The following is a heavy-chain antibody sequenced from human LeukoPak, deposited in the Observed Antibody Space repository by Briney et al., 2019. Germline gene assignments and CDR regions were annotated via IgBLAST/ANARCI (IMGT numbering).Heavy chain of an antibody. CDR2: IYTSGST. CDR1: GGSISSYY. J-gene: IGHJ4*02. V-gene: IGHV4-4*07. Sequence: SETLSLTCTVSGGSISSYYWSWVRQPAGKGRERSGRIYTSGSTNYNPSLKSGGTMSVDTSKNHFSLKLSSVTAADTAVYYCARDSPNYGGNRSYFDYWGQGTLVTVSS. CDR3: ARDSPNYGGNRSYFDY. D-gene: IGHD4-23*01.